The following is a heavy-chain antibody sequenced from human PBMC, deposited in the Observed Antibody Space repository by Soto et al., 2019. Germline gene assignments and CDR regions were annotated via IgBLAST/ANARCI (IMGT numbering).Heavy chain of an antibody. J-gene: IGHJ5*02. CDR2: IFPSDSDT. D-gene: IGHD3-22*01. CDR3: ARKDKSGYFNWFDP. Sequence: GESLKISCRTSGYRFTSYWIAWVRQMPGKGLEWMGIIFPSDSDTRYSPSFQGQVTISADRSTSTVFLQWASLKASDTAVYFRARKDKSGYFNWFDPWGQGTLVTVSS. CDR1: GYRFTSYW. V-gene: IGHV5-51*01.